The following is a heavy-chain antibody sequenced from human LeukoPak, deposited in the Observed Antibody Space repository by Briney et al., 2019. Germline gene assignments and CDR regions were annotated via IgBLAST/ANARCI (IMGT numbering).Heavy chain of an antibody. CDR3: AKEIGPLGD. CDR1: GFAFSSFA. V-gene: IGHV3-23*01. D-gene: IGHD3-10*01. J-gene: IGHJ4*02. Sequence: GGSLRLSCAASGFAFSSFAMSWVRQAPGRGLEWVSVISGSGSSTFYADSVTGRFTISRDNSKSTLYLQMNSLRTEDTAVYYCAKEIGPLGDWGQGPLVTVSS. CDR2: ISGSGSST.